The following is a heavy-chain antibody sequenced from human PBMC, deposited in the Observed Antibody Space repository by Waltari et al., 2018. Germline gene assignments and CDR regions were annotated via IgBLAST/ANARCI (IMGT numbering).Heavy chain of an antibody. Sequence: QVQLGPSGAEVKKPGASVKVACRASGYTFNSYDIHWVRQATGQGLEWMGWMNTNRCNTGYVHKFQGRVTITRNTSISPAYLSLTSLRSEDTAVYYCASGGAVAGLYYYGLDVWGQGTTVTVSS. CDR1: GYTFNSYD. V-gene: IGHV1-8*03. CDR2: MNTNRCNT. D-gene: IGHD6-19*01. CDR3: ASGGAVAGLYYYGLDV. J-gene: IGHJ6*02.